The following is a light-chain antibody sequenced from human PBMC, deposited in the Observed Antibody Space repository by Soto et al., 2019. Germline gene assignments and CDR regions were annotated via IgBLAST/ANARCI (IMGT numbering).Light chain of an antibody. CDR1: QSLSGW. CDR2: DAS. CDR3: QQYDTFPWT. J-gene: IGKJ1*01. V-gene: IGKV1-5*01. Sequence: DVQMTQSPSTLSASVGDRVSITCRASQSLSGWLAWYQQAPGKAPKLLIYDASHLQSGVASRFRGSGSGTEFTLTISSLQPDDFATYYCQQYDTFPWTFGQGTKVEV.